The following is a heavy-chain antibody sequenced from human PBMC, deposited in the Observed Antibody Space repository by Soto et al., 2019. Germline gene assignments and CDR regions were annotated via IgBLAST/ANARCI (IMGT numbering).Heavy chain of an antibody. CDR1: GYTFTGYY. V-gene: IGHV1-2*04. CDR3: ARELHDCSGGSCSYALDI. D-gene: IGHD2-15*01. Sequence: QVQLVPSGAEAKKPGASVKVYCKTSGYTFTGYYMHWVRPAPGEGLEWMGWSNPNSGGTNYAQKFQGWVTMTRDTSSSTAYMELLRLRSDDTAVYYCARELHDCSGGSCSYALDIWGQGTMVTVSS. J-gene: IGHJ3*02. CDR2: SNPNSGGT.